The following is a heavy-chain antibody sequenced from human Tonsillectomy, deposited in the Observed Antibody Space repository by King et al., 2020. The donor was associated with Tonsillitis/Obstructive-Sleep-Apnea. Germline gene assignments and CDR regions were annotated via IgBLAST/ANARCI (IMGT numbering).Heavy chain of an antibody. CDR2: ISGSGGTT. CDR3: AKDSTGYYSMGGYFDY. V-gene: IGHV3-23*04. J-gene: IGHJ4*02. CDR1: GFTFSTYA. D-gene: IGHD6-19*01. Sequence: VQLVESGGGLVQPGGSLRLSCAASGFTFSTYAMSWVRQAPGKGLEWVSAISGSGGTTYYPDSVKGRFTISRDNSNNTLYLQMNSLRADDTAVYYCAKDSTGYYSMGGYFDYWGQGTLVTVSS.